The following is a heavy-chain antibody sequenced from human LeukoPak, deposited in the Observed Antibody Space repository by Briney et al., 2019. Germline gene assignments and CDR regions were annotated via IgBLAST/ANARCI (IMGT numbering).Heavy chain of an antibody. J-gene: IGHJ6*04. V-gene: IGHV3-11*04. CDR2: ISSSGSTK. Sequence: NPGGSLRLSCAASGFTFSDYYMSWIRQAPGKGLEWISYISSSGSTKYYADSVKGRFTISRDNAKNSLYLQMNSLRAEDTAVYYCARATPILLWFAEGAGGMDVWGKGTTVTVSS. D-gene: IGHD3-10*01. CDR1: GFTFSDYY. CDR3: ARATPILLWFAEGAGGMDV.